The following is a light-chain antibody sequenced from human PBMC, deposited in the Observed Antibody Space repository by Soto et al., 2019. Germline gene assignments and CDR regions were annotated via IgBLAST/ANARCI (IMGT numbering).Light chain of an antibody. J-gene: IGKJ4*01. CDR3: QQSYRMPLN. CDR2: TAS. V-gene: IGKV1-39*01. Sequence: DIQMTQSPSSLSASVGDRVTITCRASQSISSYLNWYQQKPGKVPKLLIYTASSLQSGVPSRFSGSRSGTDFTLTISSLQPEDFATYYCQQSYRMPLNSGGRTKVEIK. CDR1: QSISSY.